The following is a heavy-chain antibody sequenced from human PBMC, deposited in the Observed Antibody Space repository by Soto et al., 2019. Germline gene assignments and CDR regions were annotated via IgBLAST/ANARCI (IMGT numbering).Heavy chain of an antibody. D-gene: IGHD6-6*01. J-gene: IGHJ4*02. CDR1: GNTFSNYA. Sequence: EVQLLESGGGLVPPGGFLRLSCEASGNTFSNYAMSWVRQAPGKGLEWVSAISGSGGSTYYAGSVKGRFIIARDNSKNTLFLQMNSLRAEDTAIYYCAKAPASSMTASRPFDQWGQGTLVTVSS. CDR2: ISGSGGST. V-gene: IGHV3-23*01. CDR3: AKAPASSMTASRPFDQ.